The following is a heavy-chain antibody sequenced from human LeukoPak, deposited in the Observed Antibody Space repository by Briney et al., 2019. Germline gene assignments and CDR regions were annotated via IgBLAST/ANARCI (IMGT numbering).Heavy chain of an antibody. J-gene: IGHJ4*02. V-gene: IGHV3-23*01. CDR1: GFTFSIYA. CDR3: AKARGTSWGYCFDS. CDR2: ISGSGGTT. D-gene: IGHD6-13*01. Sequence: GGSLRLSCAASGFTFSIYAMSWLRQAPGKGLEWVSGISGSGGTTYYADSVKGRFTITRDNSKNTLFLQVNSLRAEDTAVYYCAKARGTSWGYCFDSWGQGTLVTVSS.